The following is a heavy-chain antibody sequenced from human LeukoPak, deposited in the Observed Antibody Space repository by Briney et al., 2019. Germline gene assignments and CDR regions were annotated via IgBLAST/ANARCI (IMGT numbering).Heavy chain of an antibody. CDR1: GYSISSGYY. Sequence: SETLSLTCTVSGYSISSGYYWGWIRPTPGKGLEWIGYIYHGGRTDYNQSLKSRFTISVDKAKNQFSLKLSSVTAADTAVYFCARGFRGPNFDHWGQGTLVTVSS. J-gene: IGHJ4*02. D-gene: IGHD3-10*01. V-gene: IGHV4-38-2*02. CDR3: ARGFRGPNFDH. CDR2: IYHGGRT.